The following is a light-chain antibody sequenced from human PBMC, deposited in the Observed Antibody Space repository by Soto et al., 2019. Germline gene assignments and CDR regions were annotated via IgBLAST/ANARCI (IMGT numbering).Light chain of an antibody. J-gene: IGKJ1*01. Sequence: EIVLTQSPDILSLSPGEGATLSCRASQSVGSGYLAWYQQKVGQTPRLLIYGVSSRATGIPDRFRGRGAGTDFTLTISRLEPEDFAVYYCHQYDISPWTFGQGTKVEI. CDR3: HQYDISPWT. CDR1: QSVGSGY. V-gene: IGKV3-20*01. CDR2: GVS.